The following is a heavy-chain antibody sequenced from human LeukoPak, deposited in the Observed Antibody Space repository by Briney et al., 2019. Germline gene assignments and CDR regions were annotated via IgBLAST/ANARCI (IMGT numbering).Heavy chain of an antibody. CDR1: GFTFSSYG. CDR2: IRYAGNNK. V-gene: IGHV3-30*02. Sequence: TGGSLRLSCAASGFTFSSYGMHWVRQAPGKGLEWVAFIRYAGNNKYYADSVKGRFTISRDNSENTLYLQMNSLRAEDTAVYYCAKDQYDFWSSYYTNYYFDYWGQGILVTVSS. D-gene: IGHD3-3*01. CDR3: AKDQYDFWSSYYTNYYFDY. J-gene: IGHJ4*02.